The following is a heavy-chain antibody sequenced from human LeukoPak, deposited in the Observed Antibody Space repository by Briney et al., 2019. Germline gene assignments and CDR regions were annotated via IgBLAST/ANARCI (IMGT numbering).Heavy chain of an antibody. J-gene: IGHJ4*02. V-gene: IGHV3-21*04. CDR3: ARDRGYSSSWYREDIDFDY. CDR2: ISSSSSYI. CDR1: GFTFSSYS. D-gene: IGHD6-13*01. Sequence: PGGSLRLSCAASGFTFSSYSMNWVRQAPGKGLEWVSSISSSSSYIYYADSVKGRFTISRDNAKNSLYLQMNSLRAEDTAVYYCARDRGYSSSWYREDIDFDYWGQGTLVTVSS.